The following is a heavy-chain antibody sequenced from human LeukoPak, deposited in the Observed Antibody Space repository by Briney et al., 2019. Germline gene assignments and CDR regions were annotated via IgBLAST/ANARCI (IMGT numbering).Heavy chain of an antibody. Sequence: GGSLRLSCAASGFTFDDYAMHWVRQASGKGLEWVSGISWNSGSIGYADSVKGRFTISRDNAKNSLYLQMNSLRAEDTALYYCAKGFDSGWSFYYYYGMDVWGQGTTVTVSS. J-gene: IGHJ6*02. CDR2: ISWNSGSI. D-gene: IGHD6-19*01. V-gene: IGHV3-9*01. CDR1: GFTFDDYA. CDR3: AKGFDSGWSFYYYYGMDV.